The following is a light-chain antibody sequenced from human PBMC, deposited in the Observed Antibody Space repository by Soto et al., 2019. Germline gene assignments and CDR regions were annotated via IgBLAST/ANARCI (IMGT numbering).Light chain of an antibody. J-gene: IGLJ1*01. CDR2: EVS. Sequence: QSALPQPASVSGSPGQSITISCTGTSSDVGNYNLVTWYQQHPGKAPKLMIYEVSKRPSGVSNRFSGSKSGNTASLTISGLQAEDEADYYCCSYAGSSTFVFGSGTKVTVL. CDR1: SSDVGNYNL. V-gene: IGLV2-23*02. CDR3: CSYAGSSTFV.